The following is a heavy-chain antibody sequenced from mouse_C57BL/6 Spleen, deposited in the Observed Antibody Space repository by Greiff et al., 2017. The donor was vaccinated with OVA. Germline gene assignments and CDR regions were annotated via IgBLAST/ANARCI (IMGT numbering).Heavy chain of an antibody. CDR3: ARSDTTVVATGYFDV. V-gene: IGHV1-54*01. CDR1: GYAFTNYL. J-gene: IGHJ1*03. Sequence: QVHVKQSGAELVRPGTSVKVSCKASGYAFTNYLIEWVKQRPGQGLEWIGVINPGSGGTNYNEKFKGKATLTADKSSSTAYMQLSSLTSEDSAVYFCARSDTTVVATGYFDVWGTGTTVTVSS. D-gene: IGHD1-1*01. CDR2: INPGSGGT.